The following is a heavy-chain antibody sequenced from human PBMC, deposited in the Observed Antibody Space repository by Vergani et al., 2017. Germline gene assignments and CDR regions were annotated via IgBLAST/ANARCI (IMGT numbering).Heavy chain of an antibody. Sequence: QLQLQESGPGLVKPSETLSLTCTVSGGSISSYYWSWIRQPPRKGLGWIGYIYYSGSTNYNPSLKSRVTISVDTSKNQFSPKRGSVTAADTAVYYCARGWGGTQAFDIWGQGTMVTVSS. CDR2: IYYSGST. J-gene: IGHJ3*02. V-gene: IGHV4-59*01. CDR1: GGSISSYY. CDR3: ARGWGGTQAFDI. D-gene: IGHD1-26*01.